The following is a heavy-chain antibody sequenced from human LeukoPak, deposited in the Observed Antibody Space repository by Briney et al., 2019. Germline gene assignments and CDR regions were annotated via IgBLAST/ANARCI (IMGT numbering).Heavy chain of an antibody. V-gene: IGHV5-51*01. CDR2: IYSGDSDT. J-gene: IGHJ6*03. D-gene: IGHD3-9*01. CDR3: ARHPLILTGYPPSDYYYYMDV. CDR1: GYSFTSYW. Sequence: GESLKISCKGSGYSFTSYWIGWVCQMPGKGLEWMGIIYSGDSDTRYSPSFQGQVTISADKSISAAYLQWSSLKASDTAMYYCARHPLILTGYPPSDYYYYMDVWGKGTTVTVSS.